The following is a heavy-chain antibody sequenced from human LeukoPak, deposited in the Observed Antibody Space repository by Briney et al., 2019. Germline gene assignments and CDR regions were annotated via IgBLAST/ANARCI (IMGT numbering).Heavy chain of an antibody. J-gene: IGHJ5*02. CDR2: INPNSGGT. Sequence: GASVKVSCKASGYTFTGYYMHWVRQAPGQGLEWMGWINPNSGGTNYAQKFQGRVTMTRDTSISTAYMELSRLRSDDTAVYYCARDQVVVVPAAMNWFDPWGQGTLATVSS. CDR1: GYTFTGYY. CDR3: ARDQVVVVPAAMNWFDP. D-gene: IGHD2-2*01. V-gene: IGHV1-2*02.